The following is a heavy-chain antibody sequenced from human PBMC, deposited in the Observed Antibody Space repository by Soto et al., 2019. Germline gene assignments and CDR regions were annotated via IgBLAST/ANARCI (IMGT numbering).Heavy chain of an antibody. CDR2: INTDNGNT. J-gene: IGHJ4*02. CDR3: ARAPIVATLKVHPADY. Sequence: ASVKVSCKTSGYSFSNYAMHWVRQAPGQRPEWMGWINTDNGNTKYSQNFQGKVTITRDTSTTTVYLDLSSLASEDTAVYYCARAPIVATLKVHPADYWGQGTLVTVSS. V-gene: IGHV1-3*04. CDR1: GYSFSNYA. D-gene: IGHD5-12*01.